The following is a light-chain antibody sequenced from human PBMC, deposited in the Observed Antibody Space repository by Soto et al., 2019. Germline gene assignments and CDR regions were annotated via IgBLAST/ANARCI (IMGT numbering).Light chain of an antibody. CDR2: EVS. Sequence: DVVLTQTPRSLSVTPGQPASISCKSSQSLLYNGRTYVYWYLQKPGQPPQLLIHEVSNRFSGVPDRFSGSGSGTDFTLKISRVEAEDVGVYYCMQSIQLPITFGGGTNVEIK. V-gene: IGKV2D-29*01. J-gene: IGKJ4*01. CDR1: QSLLYNGRTY. CDR3: MQSIQLPIT.